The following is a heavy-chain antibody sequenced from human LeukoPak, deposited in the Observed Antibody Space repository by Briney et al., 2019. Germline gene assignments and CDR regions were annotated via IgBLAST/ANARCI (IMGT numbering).Heavy chain of an antibody. CDR1: GYTFTRYY. Sequence: ASVKVSCQASGYTFTRYYMHWVRQAPGQGLEWMGWINPNSGGTNYAQKFQGRVTMTRDTSISTAYMELSRLRSDDTAVYYCARAYYDSSGYYYLEYYFDYWGQGTLVTVSS. CDR3: ARAYYDSSGYYYLEYYFDY. V-gene: IGHV1-2*02. J-gene: IGHJ4*02. CDR2: INPNSGGT. D-gene: IGHD3-22*01.